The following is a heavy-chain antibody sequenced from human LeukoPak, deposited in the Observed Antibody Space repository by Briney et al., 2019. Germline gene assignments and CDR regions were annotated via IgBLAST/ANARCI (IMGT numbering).Heavy chain of an antibody. CDR1: GFTFSSYS. J-gene: IGHJ4*02. D-gene: IGHD5-18*01. Sequence: GGSLRLSCAASGFTFSSYSMNWVRQAPGKGLEWVSYISSSGSTIYYADSVKGRFTISRDNAKNSLYLQMNSLRAEDTAVYYCARPQYSYGDQRKSPFDYWGQGTLVTVSS. CDR2: ISSSGSTI. CDR3: ARPQYSYGDQRKSPFDY. V-gene: IGHV3-48*04.